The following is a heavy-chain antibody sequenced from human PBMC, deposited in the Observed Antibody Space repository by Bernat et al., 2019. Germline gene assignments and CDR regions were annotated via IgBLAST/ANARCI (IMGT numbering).Heavy chain of an antibody. V-gene: IGHV3-30*18. D-gene: IGHD3-3*01. CDR1: GFTFSSYG. CDR3: AKGGGYYDFWSGYYIGPYYYYGMDV. Sequence: QVQLVESGGGVVQPGRSLRLSCAASGFTFSSYGMHWVRQAPGKGLEWVAVISYDGSNKYYADSVKGRFTISRDNSKNTVYLQMNSLGAEETAVYYCAKGGGYYDFWSGYYIGPYYYYGMDVWGQGTTVTVSS. CDR2: ISYDGSNK. J-gene: IGHJ6*02.